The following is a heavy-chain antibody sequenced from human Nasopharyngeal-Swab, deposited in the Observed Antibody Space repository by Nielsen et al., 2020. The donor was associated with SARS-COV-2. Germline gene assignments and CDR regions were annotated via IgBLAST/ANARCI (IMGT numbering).Heavy chain of an antibody. CDR3: VKPAAGTYDS. V-gene: IGHV1-3*01. CDR1: GYTFTGYA. CDR2: IHAGNGDI. J-gene: IGHJ4*02. Sequence: ASVKVSCKASGYTFTGYAMHWLRQPPAQSLEWMGWIHAGNGDITYSQKFQGSVTLTRDTYASPAYMELFILTAEDTAFYYFVKPAAGTYDSWGQGTLVTVSS. D-gene: IGHD6-13*01.